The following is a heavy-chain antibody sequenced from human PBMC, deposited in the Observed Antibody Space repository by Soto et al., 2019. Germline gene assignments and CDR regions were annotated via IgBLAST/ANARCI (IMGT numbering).Heavy chain of an antibody. V-gene: IGHV1-18*01. J-gene: IGHJ5*02. D-gene: IGHD2-2*01. Sequence: GASVKVSCKASGYTFTNYGISWVRQAPGQGLEWMGWINPYKGNTIYAQKFQGRVTLTTDTSTNTAYMELRSLTPDDTAVYYCARRPSADWFDPWGQGTLVTVSS. CDR2: INPYKGNT. CDR1: GYTFTNYG. CDR3: ARRPSADWFDP.